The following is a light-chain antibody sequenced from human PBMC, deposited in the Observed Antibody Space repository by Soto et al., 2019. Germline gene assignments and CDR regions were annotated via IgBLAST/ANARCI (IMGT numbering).Light chain of an antibody. V-gene: IGKV1-9*01. CDR1: QGISSY. Sequence: DIQLTQSPSFLSASEGDRVTITCRASQGISSYLAWYQQKPGKAPKLLIYAASSLQSGVPSRFSGSGSGTDFTLTISSLQPEDFATYYCQQANSFPLTFGQGTRLEIK. CDR3: QQANSFPLT. CDR2: AAS. J-gene: IGKJ5*01.